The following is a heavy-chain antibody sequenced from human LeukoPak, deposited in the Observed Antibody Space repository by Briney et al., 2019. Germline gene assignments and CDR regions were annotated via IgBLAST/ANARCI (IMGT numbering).Heavy chain of an antibody. CDR2: INARGST. Sequence: PSETLXLTCGVYGGSFSGYYWSWVRQPPGRGLEWIGEINARGSTNYNPSLKSRVPLSPDTSKNQFSLTLNSVTAADTAVYYCARRGLGYYFDYWGQGTLVTVSS. V-gene: IGHV4-34*01. CDR3: ARRGLGYYFDY. J-gene: IGHJ4*02. CDR1: GGSFSGYY. D-gene: IGHD5-24*01.